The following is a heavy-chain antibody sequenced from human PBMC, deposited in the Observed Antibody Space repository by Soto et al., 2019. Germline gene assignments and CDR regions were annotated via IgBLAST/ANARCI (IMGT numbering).Heavy chain of an antibody. Sequence: SQTLSLTCAISGDSFSSNSAAWYWIRQSPSRGLEWLGRTYYRSKWYNDYAVSVKSRITINPDTSKNQFSLQLNSVTPEDTAVYYRLRDTHCATEAFDIWGQVKMVTVSS. V-gene: IGHV6-1*01. D-gene: IGHD1-26*01. CDR1: GDSFSSNSAA. CDR3: LRDTHCATEAFDI. J-gene: IGHJ3*02. CDR2: TYYRSKWYN.